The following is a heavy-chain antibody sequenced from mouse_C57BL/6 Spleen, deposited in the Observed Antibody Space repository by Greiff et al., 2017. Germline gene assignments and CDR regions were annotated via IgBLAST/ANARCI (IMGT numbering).Heavy chain of an antibody. J-gene: IGHJ3*01. Sequence: VQLQQSGPELVKPGASVKISCKASGYAFSSSWMNWVKQRPGQGLEWIGRIYPGDGGTNYNGKFKGKATLTADKSSSTAYMQLGSLTSEDSAVYFCSTDSSGYVSWFAYWGQGTLVTVSA. D-gene: IGHD3-2*02. CDR3: STDSSGYVSWFAY. CDR2: IYPGDGGT. CDR1: GYAFSSSW. V-gene: IGHV1-82*01.